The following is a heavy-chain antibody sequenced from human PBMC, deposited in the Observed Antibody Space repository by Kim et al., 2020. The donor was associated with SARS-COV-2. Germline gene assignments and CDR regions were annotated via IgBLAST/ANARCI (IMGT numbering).Heavy chain of an antibody. J-gene: IGHJ6*02. V-gene: IGHV3-74*01. CDR2: ISSDGSNI. Sequence: LSLTCVASEFSLSSFWMQWVRQVPGKGLVWVSRISSDGSNIRYADSVKGRFTISRDNAKNTLSLQMNSLRVEDTAVYYCARLKGAAYGMDVWGQGTTVTVSS. CDR1: EFSLSSFW. CDR3: ARLKGAAYGMDV.